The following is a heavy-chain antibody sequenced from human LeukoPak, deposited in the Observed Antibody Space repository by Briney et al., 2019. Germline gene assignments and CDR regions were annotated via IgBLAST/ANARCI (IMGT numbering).Heavy chain of an antibody. CDR1: GFTFSSYA. J-gene: IGHJ3*02. CDR3: AKDHGFDYDYVWGTYAFDI. V-gene: IGHV3-23*01. Sequence: GGSLRLSCAASGFTFSSYAMSWVRQAPGKGLEWVSAISGSGGSTYYVDSVKGRFTISRDNSKNTLYLQMNSLRAEDTAVYYCAKDHGFDYDYVWGTYAFDIWGQGTMVTVSS. D-gene: IGHD3-16*01. CDR2: ISGSGGST.